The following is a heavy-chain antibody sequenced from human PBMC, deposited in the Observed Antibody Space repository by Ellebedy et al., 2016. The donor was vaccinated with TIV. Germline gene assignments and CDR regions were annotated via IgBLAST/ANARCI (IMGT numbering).Heavy chain of an antibody. CDR1: GDSITSRTYY. J-gene: IGHJ1*01. Sequence: MPSETLSLTCTVAGDSITSRTYYWGWIRQAPGKGLAWIGSIYDSGTTYYNPSLKSRVTISVDTSKKQFSLKLNSVTASDTAVYYCARREQEQWYFQFWGQGTLVTVSS. CDR2: IYDSGTT. V-gene: IGHV4-39*01. CDR3: ARREQEQWYFQF. D-gene: IGHD6-13*01.